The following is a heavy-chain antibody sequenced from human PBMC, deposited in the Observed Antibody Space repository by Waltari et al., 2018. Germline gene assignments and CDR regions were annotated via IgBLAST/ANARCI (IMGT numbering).Heavy chain of an antibody. Sequence: EVQVVGSGGGLVKPGGSLRLRCAASGVDFSSFTTNWGRQAPGRGLERVSYVSGVSIHKYYADSVKSRFTISRDNVNNSLHLQMNSLRAEDTAVYYCAREWGVMIGTAGFYLDYWAQGTLVTVSS. CDR2: VSGVSIHK. D-gene: IGHD3-22*01. CDR1: GVDFSSFT. V-gene: IGHV3-21*05. J-gene: IGHJ4*02. CDR3: AREWGVMIGTAGFYLDY.